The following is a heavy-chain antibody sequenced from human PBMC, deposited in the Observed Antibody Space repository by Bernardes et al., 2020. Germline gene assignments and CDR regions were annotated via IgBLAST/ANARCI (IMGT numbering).Heavy chain of an antibody. CDR2: IYYSGST. J-gene: IGHJ4*02. D-gene: IGHD3-22*01. CDR3: ARHEDYYDSSGYHPGGVDY. CDR1: GGSISSSSYY. Sequence: SETLSLTCTVSGGSISSSSYYWGWIRQPPGKGLEWIGSIYYSGSTYYNPSLKSRVTISVDTSKNQFSLKLSSVTAADTAVYYCARHEDYYDSSGYHPGGVDYWGQGTLVTVSS. V-gene: IGHV4-39*01.